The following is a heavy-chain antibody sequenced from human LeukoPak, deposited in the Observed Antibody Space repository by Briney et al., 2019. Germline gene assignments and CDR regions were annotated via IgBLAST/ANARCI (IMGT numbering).Heavy chain of an antibody. CDR2: IHTSGST. V-gene: IGHV4-4*07. Sequence: PSETLSLTCTVSGGSISSYYWSWIRQPAGKGLEWIGRIHTSGSTNYNPSLKSRVTMSVDTSKNQFSLKLSSVTAADTAVYYCAREVSSGWYARLGYYYYYGMDVWGQGTTVTVSS. CDR3: AREVSSGWYARLGYYYYYGMDV. J-gene: IGHJ6*02. D-gene: IGHD6-19*01. CDR1: GGSISSYY.